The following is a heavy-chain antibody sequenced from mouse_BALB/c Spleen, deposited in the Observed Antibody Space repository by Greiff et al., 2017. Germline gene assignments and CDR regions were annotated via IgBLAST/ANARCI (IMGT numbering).Heavy chain of an antibody. V-gene: IGHV2-6-7*01. CDR1: GFSLTGYG. CDR2: IWGDGST. J-gene: IGHJ1*01. CDR3: ARDRGKGYFDV. D-gene: IGHD1-3*01. Sequence: QVQLKESGPGLVAPSQSLSITCTVSGFSLTGYGVNWVRQPPGKGLEWLGMIWGDGSTDYNSALKSRLSISKDYSKSQVFLKMNSLQTDDTARYYCARDRGKGYFDVWGAGTTVTVSS.